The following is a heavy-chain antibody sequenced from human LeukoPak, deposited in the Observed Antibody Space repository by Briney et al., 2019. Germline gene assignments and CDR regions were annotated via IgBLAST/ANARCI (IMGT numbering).Heavy chain of an antibody. Sequence: PSETLSLTCNVSSGSISSGTHYWSWVRQRPGKGLEWIGHIFHSGSTHYNPSLQSQSIISIDTSKNQFSLNLNSVTAADTAVYYCARVLTIGGMRFDSWGQGTLVTVSS. CDR1: SGSISSGTHY. D-gene: IGHD3-10*01. J-gene: IGHJ4*02. CDR2: IFHSGST. CDR3: ARVLTIGGMRFDS. V-gene: IGHV4-31*01.